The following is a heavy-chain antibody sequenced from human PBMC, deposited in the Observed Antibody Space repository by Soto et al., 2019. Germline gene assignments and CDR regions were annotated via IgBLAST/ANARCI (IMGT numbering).Heavy chain of an antibody. D-gene: IGHD3-10*01. CDR1: GGSISSYY. CDR3: ARFWYSGSGPKTNWFDP. Sequence: PSETLSLTCTVSGGSISSYYWSWIRQPPGKGLEWIGYIYYSGSTNYNPSLKSRVTISVDTSKNQFSLKLSSVTAADTAVYYCARFWYSGSGPKTNWFDPWGQGTLVTVSS. V-gene: IGHV4-59*08. CDR2: IYYSGST. J-gene: IGHJ5*02.